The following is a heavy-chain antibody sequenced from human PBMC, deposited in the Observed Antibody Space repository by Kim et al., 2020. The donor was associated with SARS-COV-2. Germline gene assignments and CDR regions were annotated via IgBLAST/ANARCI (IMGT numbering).Heavy chain of an antibody. Sequence: GGSLRLSCAASGFTFSNYGMHWVRQAPGKGLEWVAVISYDGSNKYYVDSVKGRFTISRDNSKNTLYLQMNSLRAEDTAVYYCAKDLVGIGYVFDSWGQGTLVTVSS. CDR1: GFTFSNYG. D-gene: IGHD3-10*02. V-gene: IGHV3-30*18. J-gene: IGHJ4*02. CDR3: AKDLVGIGYVFDS. CDR2: ISYDGSNK.